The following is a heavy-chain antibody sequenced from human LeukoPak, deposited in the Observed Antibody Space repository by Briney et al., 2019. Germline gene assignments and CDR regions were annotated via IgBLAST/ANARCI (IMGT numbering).Heavy chain of an antibody. CDR3: AKDPYDFWSGYFDY. V-gene: IGHV3-30*02. J-gene: IGHJ4*02. D-gene: IGHD3-3*01. CDR2: IRYDGSNK. CDR1: GFTFSSYG. Sequence: GGSLRLSCAASGFTFSSYGMHWVRQAPGKGLEWVAFIRYDGSNKYYADSVKGRFTISRDNSKNTLYLQMNSLRAGDTAVYYCAKDPYDFWSGYFDYWGQGTLVTVSS.